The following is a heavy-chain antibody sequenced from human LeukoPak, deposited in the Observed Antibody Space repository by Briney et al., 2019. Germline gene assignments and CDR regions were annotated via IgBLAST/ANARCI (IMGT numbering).Heavy chain of an antibody. CDR2: ISSSSSYI. V-gene: IGHV3-21*01. D-gene: IGHD2-2*01. J-gene: IGHJ1*01. CDR1: GFTFSSYS. Sequence: PGGSLRLSCAASGFTFSSYSMNWVRQAPGKGLEWVSSISSSSSYIYYADSVKGRFTISRDNAKNSLYLQMNSLRAEDTAVYYCARAPSSSRGCFQHWGQGTLVTVSS. CDR3: ARAPSSSRGCFQH.